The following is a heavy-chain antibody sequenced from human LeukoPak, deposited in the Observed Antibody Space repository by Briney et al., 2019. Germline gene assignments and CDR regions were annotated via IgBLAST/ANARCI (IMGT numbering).Heavy chain of an antibody. Sequence: ASVKVSCKASGYTFTAYYMYWVRQAPGQGREWMGRINPNSGGTNYAQKFQGRVTMTRDTSISTAYMELSRLRSDDTAVYYCARDQEGIAVPGTKGRAFDPWGQGTLVTVSS. CDR2: INPNSGGT. CDR3: ARDQEGIAVPGTKGRAFDP. CDR1: GYTFTAYY. V-gene: IGHV1-2*02. J-gene: IGHJ5*02. D-gene: IGHD6-19*01.